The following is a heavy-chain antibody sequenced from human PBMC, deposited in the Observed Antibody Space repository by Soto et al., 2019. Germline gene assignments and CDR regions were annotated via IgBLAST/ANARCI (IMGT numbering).Heavy chain of an antibody. V-gene: IGHV3-30*18. CDR2: RSFDGVKK. D-gene: IGHD6-13*01. CDR1: GFTFRSYD. CDR3: AKPIVAAGYYGMDV. Sequence: GGSLRLSCAASGFTFRSYDMHWVRQAPGKGLELMEVRSFDGVKKYYADSVKGRFTICRDSSKNNPYLQMYRLRDEDTAVYYCAKPIVAAGYYGMDVWGQGTTVTVSS. J-gene: IGHJ6*02.